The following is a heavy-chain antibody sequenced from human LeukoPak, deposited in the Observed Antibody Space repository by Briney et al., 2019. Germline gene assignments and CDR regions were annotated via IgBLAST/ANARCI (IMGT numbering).Heavy chain of an antibody. D-gene: IGHD4-17*01. V-gene: IGHV4-59*08. Sequence: SETLSLTCSVSAGSITSYYWSWLRQPPGKGLEWVGFIYYSANAIYNPSLKSRVTISVDTSKNHLSLKLNSVTAADTAVYYCAKSMTTVMDAFDIWGQGTMVTVSS. J-gene: IGHJ3*02. CDR1: AGSITSYY. CDR3: AKSMTTVMDAFDI. CDR2: IYYSANA.